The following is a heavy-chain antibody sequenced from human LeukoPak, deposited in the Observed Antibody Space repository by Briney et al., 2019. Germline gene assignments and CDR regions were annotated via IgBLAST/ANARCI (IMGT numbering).Heavy chain of an antibody. CDR2: INPSGGST. CDR1: GYTFTSYY. CDR3: ARGPPFGTYNWFDP. V-gene: IGHV1-46*01. J-gene: IGHJ5*02. Sequence: GASVKVSCKPSGYTFTSYYMHWGRQPPGQGLEGTGIINPSGGSTSYAQKFQGRVTMTRDTSTSTVYMELSSLRSEDTAVYYCARGPPFGTYNWFDPWGQGTLVTVSS. D-gene: IGHD3-16*01.